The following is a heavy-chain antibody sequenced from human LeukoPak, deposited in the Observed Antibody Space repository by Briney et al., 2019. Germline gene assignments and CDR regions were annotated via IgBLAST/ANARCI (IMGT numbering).Heavy chain of an antibody. V-gene: IGHV3-21*01. CDR3: ARDIVGIYYGGDCSPAFDI. D-gene: IGHD2-21*02. CDR1: GFTFSSYS. CDR2: ISSSSSYI. Sequence: GGSLRLSCAASGFTFSSYSMNWVRQAPGKGLEWVSSISSSSSYIYYADSVKGRFTISRDNAKNSLYLQMNSLRAEDTAVYYCARDIVGIYYGGDCSPAFDIWGQGTMVTVSS. J-gene: IGHJ3*02.